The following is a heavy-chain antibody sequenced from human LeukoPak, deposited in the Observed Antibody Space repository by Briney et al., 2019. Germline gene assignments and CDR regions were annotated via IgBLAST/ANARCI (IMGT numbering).Heavy chain of an antibody. V-gene: IGHV4-38-2*02. CDR3: ARGRAGRLPPSNWFDA. CDR2: IYHSGST. CDR1: GYSISSGYY. D-gene: IGHD2-21*01. J-gene: IGHJ5*02. Sequence: SETLSLTCTVSGYSISSGYYWGWIRQPPGKGLEWIGSIYHSGSTYYNPSLKSRATISVDTSKNQFSLKLSSVTAADTAVYYCARGRAGRLPPSNWFDAWGQGTLVTVTS.